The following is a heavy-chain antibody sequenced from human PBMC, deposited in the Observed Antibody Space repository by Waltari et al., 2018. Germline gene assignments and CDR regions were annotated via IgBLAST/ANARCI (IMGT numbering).Heavy chain of an antibody. V-gene: IGHV3-7*01. CDR3: AREGPHDYGDPGAFDI. CDR2: IKQDGSEK. D-gene: IGHD4-17*01. J-gene: IGHJ3*02. Sequence: EVQLVESGGGLVQPGGSLRLSCAASGFTFSSYWMSWVRQAPGKGLEWVANIKQDGSEKYYVDSVKGRFTISRDNAKNSLYLQMNSLRAEDTAVYCCAREGPHDYGDPGAFDIWGQGTMVTVSS. CDR1: GFTFSSYW.